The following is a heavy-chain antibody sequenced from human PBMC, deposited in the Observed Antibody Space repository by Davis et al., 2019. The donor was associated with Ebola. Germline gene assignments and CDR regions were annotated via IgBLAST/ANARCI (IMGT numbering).Heavy chain of an antibody. CDR2: IYHSGSS. D-gene: IGHD3-22*01. J-gene: IGHJ5*02. Sequence: SETLSLTCTVSGGSITNSPYFWGWIRQPPGKGLEWIGHIYHSGSSYYNPSLKSRVSISVDTSKNQFSLKLNFVTAADTAVYYCARTGGYPMWFDPWGQGSLVIVSS. CDR1: GGSITNSPYF. V-gene: IGHV4-39*01. CDR3: ARTGGYPMWFDP.